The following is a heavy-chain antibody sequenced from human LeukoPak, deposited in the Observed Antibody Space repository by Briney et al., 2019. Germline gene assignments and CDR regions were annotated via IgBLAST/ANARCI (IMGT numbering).Heavy chain of an antibody. J-gene: IGHJ4*02. CDR1: GYTFSNYD. CDR3: ARVPREGNSH. CDR2: MNPNSGHT. D-gene: IGHD1-1*01. Sequence: GASVKVSCKASGYTFSNYDINWVRQATGQGLEWMGYMNPNSGHTVYAQKFQGRVTMTRDTSISTAYMELSSLRFDDTAVYYCARVPREGNSHWGQGTLVTVSS. V-gene: IGHV1-8*01.